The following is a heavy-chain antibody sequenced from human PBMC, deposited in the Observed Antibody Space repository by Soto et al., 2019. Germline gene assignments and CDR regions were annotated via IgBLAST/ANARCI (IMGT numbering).Heavy chain of an antibody. V-gene: IGHV1-2*04. CDR3: AKVTKRAAAGRYEYYKYGMDV. D-gene: IGHD6-13*01. Sequence: ASVKVSCKASGYTFTGYYMHWVRQAPGQGLEWMGWINPNSGGTNYAQKFQGWVTMTRDTSISTAYMELSRLRSDDTAVYYCAKVTKRAAAGRYEYYKYGMDVWGQGTTVTVSS. CDR2: INPNSGGT. J-gene: IGHJ6*02. CDR1: GYTFTGYY.